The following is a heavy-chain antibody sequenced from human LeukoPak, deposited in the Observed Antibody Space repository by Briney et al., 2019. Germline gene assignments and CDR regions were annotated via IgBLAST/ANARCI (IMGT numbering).Heavy chain of an antibody. CDR2: INPNSGGT. CDR3: ARDLRGSGSYDFDY. V-gene: IGHV1-2*02. D-gene: IGHD3-10*01. CDR1: GYTFTGYY. J-gene: IGHJ4*02. Sequence: GASVKVSCKASGYTFTGYYMHWVRQAPGQGLEWMGWINPNSGGTNYAQKFQGRVTMARDTSISTAYMELSRLRSEDTAVYYCARDLRGSGSYDFDYWGQGTLVTVSS.